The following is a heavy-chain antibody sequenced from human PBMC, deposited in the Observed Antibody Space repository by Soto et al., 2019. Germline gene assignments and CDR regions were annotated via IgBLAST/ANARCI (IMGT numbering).Heavy chain of an antibody. V-gene: IGHV1-46*01. Sequence: ASVNVSCKASGYTFTSYYMHWVRQAPGQGLEWMGIIRPSGGSTSYAQKFQGRVTMTRDTSTSTVYMELSSLRSEDTAVYYCAREGDTDCSGGSCYSPGWFDPWGQGTLVTVSS. J-gene: IGHJ5*02. CDR1: GYTFTSYY. CDR3: AREGDTDCSGGSCYSPGWFDP. CDR2: IRPSGGST. D-gene: IGHD2-15*01.